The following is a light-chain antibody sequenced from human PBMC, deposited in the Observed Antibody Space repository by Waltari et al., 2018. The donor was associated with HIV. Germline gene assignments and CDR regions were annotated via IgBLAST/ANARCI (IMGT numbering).Light chain of an antibody. J-gene: IGLJ1*01. CDR2: EVT. Sequence: QSALTQPASVSGSPGQSITISCTGTSRDVGRYNFVSWYQHPPGKAPKLIIHEVTNRPSGVSNRFSGSKSGNTASLTISGLQAEDEADYYCTSYTTSSTFVFGTGTKVTVL. V-gene: IGLV2-14*01. CDR3: TSYTTSSTFV. CDR1: SRDVGRYNF.